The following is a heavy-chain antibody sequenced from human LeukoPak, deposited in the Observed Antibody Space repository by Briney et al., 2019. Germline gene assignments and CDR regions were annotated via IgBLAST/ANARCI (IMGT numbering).Heavy chain of an antibody. D-gene: IGHD1-1*01. Sequence: TSETLSLTCTVSGGSISSYYWSWIRQPPGKGLEWIGYIYYSGSTNYNPFLKSRVTISVDTSKNQFSLKLRSVTAADTAVYYCARGYMTYYFDYWGQGTLVTVSS. CDR2: IYYSGST. J-gene: IGHJ4*02. CDR3: ARGYMTYYFDY. V-gene: IGHV4-59*01. CDR1: GGSISSYY.